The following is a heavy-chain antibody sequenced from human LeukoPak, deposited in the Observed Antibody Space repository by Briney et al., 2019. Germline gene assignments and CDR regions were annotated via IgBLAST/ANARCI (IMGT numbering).Heavy chain of an antibody. J-gene: IGHJ5*02. CDR3: AKDCMTGSAGCLEP. CDR2: MRGSGSGGST. CDR1: AFTFSTYT. Sequence: GGSLRLSCVASAFTFSTYTGTWVRQAPGKGLEGVSSMRGSGSGGSTYYADSVEGRFTISRDNSKNTLFLQMKDLRAEDTAVYFWAKDCMTGSAGCLEPRGQGTLVPVSS. V-gene: IGHV3-23*01. D-gene: IGHD1-20*01.